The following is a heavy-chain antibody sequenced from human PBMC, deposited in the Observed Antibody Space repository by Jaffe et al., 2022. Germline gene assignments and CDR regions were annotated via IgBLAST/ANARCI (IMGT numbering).Heavy chain of an antibody. CDR3: ARGGRSYGQHDYYYYYYMDV. J-gene: IGHJ6*03. CDR1: GGSISSGSYY. D-gene: IGHD5-18*01. CDR2: IYTSGST. V-gene: IGHV4-61*02. Sequence: QVQLQESGPGLVKPSQTLSLTCTVSGGSISSGSYYWSWIRQPAGKGLEWIGRIYTSGSTNYNPSLKSRVTISVDTSKNQFSLKLSSVTAADTAVYYCARGGRSYGQHDYYYYYYMDVWGKGTTVTVSS.